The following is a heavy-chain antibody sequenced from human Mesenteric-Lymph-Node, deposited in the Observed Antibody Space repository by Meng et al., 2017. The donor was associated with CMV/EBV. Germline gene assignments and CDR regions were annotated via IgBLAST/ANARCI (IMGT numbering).Heavy chain of an antibody. D-gene: IGHD3-10*01. Sequence: CKTSGYPVTSYAMIWVRQAPGQGLEWMGWINTNTGNPTYAQGFTGRFVFSLDTSVSTAYLQISSLKAEDTAVYYCAREYYGSGSYSNWGQGTLVTVSS. CDR1: GYPVTSYA. CDR2: INTNTGNP. J-gene: IGHJ4*02. CDR3: AREYYGSGSYSN. V-gene: IGHV7-4-1*02.